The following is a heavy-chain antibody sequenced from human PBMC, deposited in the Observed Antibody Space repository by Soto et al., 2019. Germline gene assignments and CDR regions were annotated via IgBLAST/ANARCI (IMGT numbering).Heavy chain of an antibody. CDR1: GFTFSSYG. D-gene: IGHD1-26*01. J-gene: IGHJ5*02. CDR3: AKDRSGSYYGRFDP. V-gene: IGHV3-30*18. Sequence: GGSLRLSCAASGFTFSSYGMHWVRQAPGKGLEWVAVISYDGSNKYYADSVKGRFTISRDNSKNTLYLQMNSLRAEDPAVYYCAKDRSGSYYGRFDPWGQGTLVTVSS. CDR2: ISYDGSNK.